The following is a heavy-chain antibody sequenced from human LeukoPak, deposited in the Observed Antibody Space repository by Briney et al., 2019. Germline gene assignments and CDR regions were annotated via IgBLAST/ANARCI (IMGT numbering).Heavy chain of an antibody. D-gene: IGHD6-19*01. CDR1: GYTFTGYY. CDR3: ARTYSSGSQAFDI. J-gene: IGHJ3*02. V-gene: IGHV1-2*02. CDR2: INPNSGGT. Sequence: GASVKVSCKASGYTFTGYYMHWVRQAPGQGLEWMGWINPNSGGTNYAQKFQGRVTMTRDTSISTAYMELSRLRSDDTAVYYCARTYSSGSQAFDIWGQGTTVTVSS.